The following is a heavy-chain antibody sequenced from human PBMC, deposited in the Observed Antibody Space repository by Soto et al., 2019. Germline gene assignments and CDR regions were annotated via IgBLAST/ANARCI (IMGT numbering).Heavy chain of an antibody. Sequence: PVGSLRLSFAASGFTFSSYAMSWVRQAPGKGLPWLGRINSKTDGGTTDYPAPVKGRFTISRDDSKNTLYLQMNSLKTEDTAVYYCTTRGIVVPAAMVALGGYYYYGMDVWGQGTRVTVPS. CDR1: GFTFSSYA. J-gene: IGHJ6*02. CDR2: INSKTDGGTT. CDR3: TTRGIVVPAAMVALGGYYYYGMDV. D-gene: IGHD2-2*01. V-gene: IGHV3-15*01.